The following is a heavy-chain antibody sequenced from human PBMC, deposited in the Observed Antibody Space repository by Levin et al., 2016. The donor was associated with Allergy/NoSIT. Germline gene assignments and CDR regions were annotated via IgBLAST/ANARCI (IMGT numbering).Heavy chain of an antibody. J-gene: IGHJ6*02. Sequence: SETLSLTCTVSGVSVNSGTFYWSWIRQPPGKGLEWIGNVYYNGSTNYNPSLKSRVTIFVDTSKNQFSLKLSSVTAADTAVYYCAPDQVLLYSGELHYYYGMHVWGRGTAVTVSS. CDR1: GVSVNSGTFY. CDR2: VYYNGST. D-gene: IGHD3-10*01. CDR3: APDQVLLYSGELHYYYGMHV. V-gene: IGHV4-61*01.